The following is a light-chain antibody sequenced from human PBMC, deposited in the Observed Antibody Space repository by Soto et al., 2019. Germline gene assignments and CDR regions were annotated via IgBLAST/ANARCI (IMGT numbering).Light chain of an antibody. CDR3: QNYKSAPFT. CDR1: QGISYY. Sequence: DIQMTQSPSSLSASVGDSVTITCRASQGISYYLAWYQQRPEKVPKLLVYAASTLQSGVPTRFIGSGSGTDFSLTINNLQPEDFATYYCQNYKSAPFTFGPGTKVDL. J-gene: IGKJ3*01. V-gene: IGKV1-27*01. CDR2: AAS.